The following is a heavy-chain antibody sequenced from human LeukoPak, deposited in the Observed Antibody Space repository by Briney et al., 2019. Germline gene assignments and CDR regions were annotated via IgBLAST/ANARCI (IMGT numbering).Heavy chain of an antibody. CDR2: MNPNSGNT. D-gene: IGHD3-3*01. CDR3: ARGGGITIFGVVISFDY. CDR1: GYTFTSYD. Sequence: ASVKVSCKASGYTFTSYDINWVRQATGQGLEWMGWMNPNSGNTGYAQKFQGRVIMTRNTSISTAYMELSSLRSEDTAVYYCARGGGITIFGVVISFDYWGQGTLVTVSS. V-gene: IGHV1-8*01. J-gene: IGHJ4*02.